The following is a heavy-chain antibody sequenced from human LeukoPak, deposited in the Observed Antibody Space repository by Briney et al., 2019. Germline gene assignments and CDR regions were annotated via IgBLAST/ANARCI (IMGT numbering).Heavy chain of an antibody. CDR1: GFTFSSYA. V-gene: IGHV3-30-3*01. Sequence: GGSLRLSCAASGFTFSSYAMHWVRQAPGKGLEWVAVISYDGSNKYYADSVKGRFTISRDNSKNTLYLQMNSLRAEDTAVYYCARGRRSAGLVPSSWYGGDYFDYWGQGTLVTVSS. J-gene: IGHJ4*02. D-gene: IGHD6-13*01. CDR2: ISYDGSNK. CDR3: ARGRRSAGLVPSSWYGGDYFDY.